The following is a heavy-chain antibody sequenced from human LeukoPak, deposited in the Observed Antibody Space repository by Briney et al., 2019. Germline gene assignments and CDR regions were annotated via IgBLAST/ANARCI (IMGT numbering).Heavy chain of an antibody. D-gene: IGHD3-10*01. CDR2: IYSGGST. CDR3: AREDITRGLDY. CDR1: GFTVSSNY. J-gene: IGHJ4*02. Sequence: GGSLRLSCAASGFTVSSNYMSWVRQAPGKGLEWVSVIYSGGSTYYADSVKGRFTISRDNSKNTLYLQMNSLRAEDTAVYYCAREDITRGLDYWGQGTLVTVSS. V-gene: IGHV3-53*01.